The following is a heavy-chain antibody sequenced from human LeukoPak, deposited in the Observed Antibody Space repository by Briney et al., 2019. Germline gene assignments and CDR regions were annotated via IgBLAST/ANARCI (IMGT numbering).Heavy chain of an antibody. D-gene: IGHD3-10*01. CDR1: GFTFRSYW. CDR3: VREIFGLDY. CDR2: INRDGSKK. J-gene: IGHJ4*02. V-gene: IGHV3-7*01. Sequence: PGGSLRLSCAAAGFTFRSYWMNWVRQAPGKGLEWVANINRDGSKKYYVDSVKGRFTISRDNAKNSLYLQMNSLRAEDAAVYYCVREIFGLDYWGQGTLVTVSS.